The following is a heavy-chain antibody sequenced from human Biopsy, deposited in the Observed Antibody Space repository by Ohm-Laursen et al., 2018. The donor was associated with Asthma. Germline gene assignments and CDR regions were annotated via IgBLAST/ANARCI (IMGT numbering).Heavy chain of an antibody. CDR3: ARGQGRGIQLWSLDP. CDR1: GGSISSDY. CDR2: IHNSGNT. D-gene: IGHD5-18*01. Sequence: SQTLSITCTVSGGSISSDYWSWLRQSPGKGLEWIGYIHNSGNTNYNPSLKSRVTISLDTSKNHFSLRLSFVTAADTAVYFCARGQGRGIQLWSLDPWGQGILVTVSS. V-gene: IGHV4-59*01. J-gene: IGHJ5*02.